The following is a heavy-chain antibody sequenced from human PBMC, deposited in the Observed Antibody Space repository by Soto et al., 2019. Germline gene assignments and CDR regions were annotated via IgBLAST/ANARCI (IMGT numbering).Heavy chain of an antibody. CDR2: ISSSSSYI. D-gene: IGHD4-17*01. J-gene: IGHJ4*02. CDR1: GFTFSSYS. Sequence: GGSLRLSCAASGFTFSSYSMNWVRQAPGKGLEWVSSISSSSSYIYYADSVKGRFTISRDNAKNSLYLQMNSLRAEDTAVYYCARSYGDYRRPYDYWGQGTLVTVPS. CDR3: ARSYGDYRRPYDY. V-gene: IGHV3-21*01.